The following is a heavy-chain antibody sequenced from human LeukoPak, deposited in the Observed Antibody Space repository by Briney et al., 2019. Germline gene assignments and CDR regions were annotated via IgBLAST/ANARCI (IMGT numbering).Heavy chain of an antibody. J-gene: IGHJ4*02. CDR2: ISSSSSYI. V-gene: IGHV3-21*01. CDR1: GFTFSSYS. Sequence: GGSLRLSCAASGFTFSSYSMNWVRQAPGRGLEWVSSISSSSSYIYYADSVKGRFTISRDNAKNSLYLQMNSLRAEDTAVYYCARDTGGLGVFDYWGQGTLVTVSS. D-gene: IGHD2-8*02. CDR3: ARDTGGLGVFDY.